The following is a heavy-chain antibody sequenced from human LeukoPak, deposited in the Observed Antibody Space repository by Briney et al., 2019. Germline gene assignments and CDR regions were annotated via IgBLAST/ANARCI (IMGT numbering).Heavy chain of an antibody. D-gene: IGHD3-10*01. J-gene: IGHJ4*02. V-gene: IGHV3-74*01. CDR3: ARDMIRGVVNS. Sequence: GGSLRLSCAASGFTFSSNWMHWVRQVPGKGLVWVSLINPSGSFTTYADSVKGRFTISRDNAKNRLYMQMNSLRVEDTAVYYCARDMIRGVVNSWGQGALVTVSS. CDR2: INPSGSFT. CDR1: GFTFSSNW.